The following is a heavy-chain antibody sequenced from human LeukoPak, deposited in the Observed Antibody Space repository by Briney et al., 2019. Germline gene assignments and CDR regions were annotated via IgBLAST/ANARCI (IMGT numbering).Heavy chain of an antibody. Sequence: GGSLRLSCAASGFTFSSYAMHWVRQAPGKGLEWVAVISYDGSNKYYADSVKGRFTISRDNSKNTLCLQMNSLRAEDTAVYYCARDVGRTAMVSHYFDYWGQGTLVTVSS. CDR2: ISYDGSNK. CDR1: GFTFSSYA. J-gene: IGHJ4*02. D-gene: IGHD5-18*01. CDR3: ARDVGRTAMVSHYFDY. V-gene: IGHV3-30*04.